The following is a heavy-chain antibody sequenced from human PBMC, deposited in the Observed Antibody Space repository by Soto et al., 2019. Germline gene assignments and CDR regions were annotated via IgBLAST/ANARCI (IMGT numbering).Heavy chain of an antibody. Sequence: GGSLRLSCAASGFTFSSYAMHWVRQAPGKGLEWVAVISYDGSNKYYADSVKGRFTISRDNSKNTLYLQMNSLRAEDTAVYYCARDTYDFWSGEFDYWGQGTLVTVSS. CDR1: GFTFSSYA. CDR2: ISYDGSNK. CDR3: ARDTYDFWSGEFDY. J-gene: IGHJ4*02. D-gene: IGHD3-3*01. V-gene: IGHV3-30-3*01.